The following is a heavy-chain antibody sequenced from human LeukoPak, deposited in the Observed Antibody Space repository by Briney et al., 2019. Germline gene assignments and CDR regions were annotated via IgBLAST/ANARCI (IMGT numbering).Heavy chain of an antibody. CDR2: ISYDGSNK. V-gene: IGHV3-30-3*01. J-gene: IGHJ4*02. D-gene: IGHD6-19*01. CDR3: AGDRGWLQVGFDY. CDR1: GFTFSSYA. Sequence: GRSLRLSCAASGFTFSSYAMHWVRQAPGKGLEWVAVISYDGSNKYYADSVKGRFTISRDNSKNTLYLQMNSLRAEDTAVYYCAGDRGWLQVGFDYWGQGTLVTVSS.